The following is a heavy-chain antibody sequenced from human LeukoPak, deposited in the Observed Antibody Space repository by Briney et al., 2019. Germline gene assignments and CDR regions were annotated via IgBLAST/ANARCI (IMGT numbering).Heavy chain of an antibody. CDR2: ITCSGGNT. CDR3: AKHNSPNWYDY. J-gene: IGHJ4*02. Sequence: PGGSLSPSFEASGLTLSAFPMSGFRKAPGKGLEWVSSITCSGGNTFYADSVKGRFTISGDNSKNMLYLQMNSLRAEDTAIYYCAKHNSPNWYDYWGQGTLVTVSS. V-gene: IGHV3-23*01. CDR1: GLTLSAFP. D-gene: IGHD1-1*01.